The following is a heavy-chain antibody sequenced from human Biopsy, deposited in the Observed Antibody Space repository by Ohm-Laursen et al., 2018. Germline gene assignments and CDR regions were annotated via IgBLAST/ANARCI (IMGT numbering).Heavy chain of an antibody. CDR3: AKDVRVKVQLDGMDV. Sequence: SLRLSCAAPGFTFDDYAMHWVRQAPGKGLECVSGISWHSGSRGYADSVKGRSTISRDNAKKLLYLQMNSLRAEDTALYYCAKDVRVKVQLDGMDVWGQGTTVTVSS. CDR1: GFTFDDYA. V-gene: IGHV3-9*01. CDR2: ISWHSGSR. J-gene: IGHJ6*02. D-gene: IGHD1-1*01.